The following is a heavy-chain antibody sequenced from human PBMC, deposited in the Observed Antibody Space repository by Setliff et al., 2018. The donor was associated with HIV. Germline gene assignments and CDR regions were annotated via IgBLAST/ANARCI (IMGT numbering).Heavy chain of an antibody. J-gene: IGHJ6*03. CDR2: INWNSDFI. CDR3: VGEGSVSGKYYYYMNL. CDR1: GFDFEYHI. V-gene: IGHV3-9*01. D-gene: IGHD6-19*01. Sequence: PGGSLRLSCVASGFDFEYHIMYWVRQVPGKGLQWVSTINWNSDFIAYADSVKGRFTVARDNANSSLYLQMNSLRPEDSALYYCVGEGSVSGKYYYYMNLWGKGTTVTVSS.